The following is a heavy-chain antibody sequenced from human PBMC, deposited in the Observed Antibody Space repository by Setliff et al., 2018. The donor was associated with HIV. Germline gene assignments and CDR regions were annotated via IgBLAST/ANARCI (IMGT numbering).Heavy chain of an antibody. CDR3: ARADSRRGAGYQYMDV. CDR1: GYPIIEAYY. D-gene: IGHD4-4*01. V-gene: IGHV4-38-2*01. J-gene: IGHJ6*03. CDR2: IFRGVTT. Sequence: SETLSLTCAVSGYPIIEAYYWLWIRQSPTKGLEYIGIIFRGVTTYYNPSLRSRVALPMDTSKNQFSLRLSSVTAADAAIYYCARADSRRGAGYQYMDVWGKGTTVTVSS.